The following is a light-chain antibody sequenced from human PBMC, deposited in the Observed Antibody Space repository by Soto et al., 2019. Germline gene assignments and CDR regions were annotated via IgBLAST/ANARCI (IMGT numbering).Light chain of an antibody. CDR1: QSVSSTF. CDR2: GAS. CDR3: QHYGSSPPLT. J-gene: IGKJ4*01. V-gene: IGKV3-20*01. Sequence: EFVLTQSPGTLSLSPGERATLSCRASQSVSSTFLDWYQQKHGQPPRLLIYGASTRGTGIPDRFSGSGSGTDFTLTISRLEPEDFAVYYCQHYGSSPPLTFGGGTKVEIK.